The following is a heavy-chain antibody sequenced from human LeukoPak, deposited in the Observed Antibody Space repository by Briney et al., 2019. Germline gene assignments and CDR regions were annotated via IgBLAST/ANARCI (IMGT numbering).Heavy chain of an antibody. CDR1: GYTFTGYY. Sequence: ASVKASCKASGYTFTGYYMHWVRQAPGQGLEWMGWINPNSGGTNYAQKFQGRVTMTRDTSISTAYMELSRLRSDDTAVYYCACSSHYDSSGYYYEPWFDPWGQGTLVTVSS. CDR3: ACSSHYDSSGYYYEPWFDP. CDR2: INPNSGGT. V-gene: IGHV1-2*02. D-gene: IGHD3-22*01. J-gene: IGHJ5*02.